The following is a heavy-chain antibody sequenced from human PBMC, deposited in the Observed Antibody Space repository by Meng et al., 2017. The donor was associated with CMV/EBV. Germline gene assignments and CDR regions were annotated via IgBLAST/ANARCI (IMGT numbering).Heavy chain of an antibody. J-gene: IGHJ4*02. D-gene: IGHD1-26*01. CDR2: ISSSSSYI. CDR1: GFTFSSYS. CDR3: ARGTNKGWELLYYFDY. V-gene: IGHV3-21*01. Sequence: GESLKISCAASGFTFSSYSMNWVRQAPGKGLEWVSSISSSSSYIYYADSVKGRFTISRDNAKNSLYLQMNSLRAEDTAVYYCARGTNKGWELLYYFDYWGRGTLVTVSS.